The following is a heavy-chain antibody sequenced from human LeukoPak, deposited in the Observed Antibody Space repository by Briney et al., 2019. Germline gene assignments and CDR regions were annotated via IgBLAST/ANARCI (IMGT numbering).Heavy chain of an antibody. CDR2: ISAYNGNT. CDR3: AREQLAAFSVDY. CDR1: GYTFTSYY. D-gene: IGHD6-6*01. V-gene: IGHV1-18*04. J-gene: IGHJ4*02. Sequence: GASVKVSCKASGYTFTSYYMHWVRQAPGQGLEWMGWISAYNGNTNYAQKLQGRVTMTTDTSTSTAYMELRSLRSDDTAVYYCAREQLAAFSVDYWGQGTLVTVSS.